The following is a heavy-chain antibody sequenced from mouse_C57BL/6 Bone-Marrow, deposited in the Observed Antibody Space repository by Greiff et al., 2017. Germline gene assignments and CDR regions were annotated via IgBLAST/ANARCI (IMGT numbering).Heavy chain of an antibody. J-gene: IGHJ4*01. Sequence: EVQGVESGGGLVQPGGSLSLSCAASGFTFTDYYMSWVRQPPGKALEWLGFIRNKANGYTTEYSASVKGRFTISSDNSQSILYLQMNALRAEDSATYYCARLSDVYYAMDYWGQGTSVTVSS. CDR1: GFTFTDYY. CDR2: IRNKANGYTT. V-gene: IGHV7-3*01. CDR3: ARLSDVYYAMDY. D-gene: IGHD2-3*01.